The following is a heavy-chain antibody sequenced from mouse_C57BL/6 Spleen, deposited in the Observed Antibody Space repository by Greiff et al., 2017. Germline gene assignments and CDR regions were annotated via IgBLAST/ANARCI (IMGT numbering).Heavy chain of an antibody. CDR1: GYSITSGYY. Sequence: ESGPGLAKPSQSLSLTCSVTGYSITSGYYWNWLRQFPGNQLEWMGYINYDGTNYYNPSLKNRTSITRDTSKNHFYLKLNTVTTEDTATYYCARDPSDGPFAYWGQGTLVTVSA. CDR2: INYDGTN. J-gene: IGHJ3*01. V-gene: IGHV3-6*01. CDR3: ARDPSDGPFAY. D-gene: IGHD2-3*01.